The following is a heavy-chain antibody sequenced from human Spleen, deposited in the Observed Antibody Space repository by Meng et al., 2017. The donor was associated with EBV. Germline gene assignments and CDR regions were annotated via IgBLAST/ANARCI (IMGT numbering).Heavy chain of an antibody. CDR3: ARGTGRWTFDY. CDR1: VFIFSDSY. Sequence: VHLDPAVGGLVKPGGSLRMSCAASVFIFSDSYMSWIRQTHGKGLKWISYISNSGTTIKYADSVKGRFTISRDNAKNSLYFQVNSLRADDTAVYYCARGTGRWTFDYWGQGNLVTVSS. CDR2: ISNSGTTI. V-gene: IGHV3-11*01. D-gene: IGHD3/OR15-3a*01. J-gene: IGHJ4*02.